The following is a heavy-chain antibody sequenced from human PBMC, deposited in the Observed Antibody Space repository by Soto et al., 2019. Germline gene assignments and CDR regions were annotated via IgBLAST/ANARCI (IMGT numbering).Heavy chain of an antibody. CDR3: TIPTPDTPIVTNHYYSAMDV. J-gene: IGHJ6*02. CDR1: GFSVTDAW. V-gene: IGHV3-15*07. CDR2: IKSKFDGGST. D-gene: IGHD5-18*01. Sequence: DVQLLESGGGLVEPGGSLRLSCAVSGFSVTDAWMNWVRQVPGKGLAWVGRIKSKFDGGSTDYAAPMKGRFTTSKDESKNTLYPQMSSLATEDTAVYHCTIPTPDTPIVTNHYYSAMDVWGPGATLSVSS.